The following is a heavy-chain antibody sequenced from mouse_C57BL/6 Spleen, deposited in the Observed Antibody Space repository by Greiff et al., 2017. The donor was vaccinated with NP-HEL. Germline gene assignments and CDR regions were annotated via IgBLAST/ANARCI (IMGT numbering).Heavy chain of an antibody. J-gene: IGHJ4*01. CDR1: GYSITSGYY. V-gene: IGHV3-6*01. D-gene: IGHD2-2*01. Sequence: EVKLQESGPGLVKPSQSLSLTCSVTGYSITSGYYWNWIRQFPGNKLEWMGYISYDGSNNYNPSLKNRISITRDTSKNQFFLKLNSVTTEDTATYYCARDGYPLYYAMDYWGQGTSVTVSS. CDR3: ARDGYPLYYAMDY. CDR2: ISYDGSN.